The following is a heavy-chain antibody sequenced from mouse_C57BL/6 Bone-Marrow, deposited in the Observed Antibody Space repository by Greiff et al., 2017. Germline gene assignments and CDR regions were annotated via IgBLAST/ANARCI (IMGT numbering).Heavy chain of an antibody. J-gene: IGHJ3*01. CDR1: GYTFTSYW. CDR2: IDPSDSST. Sequence: VQLQQPGAELVMPGASVKLSCKASGYTFTSYWMHWVKQRPGQGLEWIGEIDPSDSSTNYNKKFTDKSTLTVDKSSSTAYMQLSSLTSEDSAVYYCVSSYYYGSSYWCAYWGQGTLVTVSA. V-gene: IGHV1-69*01. CDR3: VSSYYYGSSYWCAY. D-gene: IGHD1-1*01.